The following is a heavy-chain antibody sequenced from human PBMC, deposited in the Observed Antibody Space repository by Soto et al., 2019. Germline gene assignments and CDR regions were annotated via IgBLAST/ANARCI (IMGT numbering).Heavy chain of an antibody. V-gene: IGHV4-59*08. D-gene: IGHD1-1*01. J-gene: IGHJ6*02. CDR2: IYYRGTT. Sequence: PSETLSLTCTVSGGSVSGYYWSWIRQPPGKGLEWIGYIYYRGTTIYSPSLDRRVTLSVDTAKDQVSLKLTSMTPADTAVYYCARHPTIARFENGLDVWGQGTMVTVSS. CDR3: ARHPTIARFENGLDV. CDR1: GGSVSGYY.